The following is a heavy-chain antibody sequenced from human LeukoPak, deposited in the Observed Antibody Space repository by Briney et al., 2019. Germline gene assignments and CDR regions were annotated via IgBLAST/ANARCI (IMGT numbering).Heavy chain of an antibody. CDR1: GFTFSRYA. V-gene: IGHV3-23*01. CDR2: ISGSGVIT. Sequence: PGGSLRLSCAASGFTFSRYAMSWVRQAPGKGLEWVSTISGSGVITYYADSVNGRFTISRDNSKNILYLQMNSLRAEDSAVHYCAKDRQITRSTDMDVWGRGTTVTVSS. J-gene: IGHJ6*03. D-gene: IGHD1-20*01. CDR3: AKDRQITRSTDMDV.